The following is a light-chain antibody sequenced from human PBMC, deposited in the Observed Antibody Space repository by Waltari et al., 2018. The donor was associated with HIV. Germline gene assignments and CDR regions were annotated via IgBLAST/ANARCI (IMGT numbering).Light chain of an antibody. V-gene: IGKV3-20*01. CDR1: QSVSSSY. CDR3: QQYGSSPPEWT. CDR2: GAS. Sequence: DIVLTQSPGTLSLSPGERATLSCRASQSVSSSYLAWYQQKPGKAPRLLIYGASSRATGIPDRFSGSGSGTDFTLTISRLEPEDFAVYYCQQYGSSPPEWTFGQGTKVEIK. J-gene: IGKJ1*01.